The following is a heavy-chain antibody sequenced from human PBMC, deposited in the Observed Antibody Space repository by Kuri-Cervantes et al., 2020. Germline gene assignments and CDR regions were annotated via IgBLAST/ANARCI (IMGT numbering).Heavy chain of an antibody. CDR3: ARHSSAAMVNG. D-gene: IGHD5-18*01. Sequence: SETLSLTCTVSGGSIRSSSYYWGWIRQPPGKGLEWIGSISYSGSTYYNSSLKSRVTISVDTSKNQFSLKLTSVIAADTAVYYSARHSSAAMVNGWGQGTLVTVSS. J-gene: IGHJ4*02. V-gene: IGHV4-39*01. CDR2: ISYSGST. CDR1: GGSIRSSSYY.